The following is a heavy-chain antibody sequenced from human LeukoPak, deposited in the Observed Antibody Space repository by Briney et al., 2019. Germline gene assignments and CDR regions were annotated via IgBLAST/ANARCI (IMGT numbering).Heavy chain of an antibody. Sequence: KASETLSLTCAVYGGSFSGYYWSWIRQPPGKGLEWIGEINHSGSTNYNPSLKSRVTISVDTSKNQFSLKLSSVTAADTAVYYCARGQRALGYWGQGTLVTVSS. CDR2: INHSGST. D-gene: IGHD3-16*01. V-gene: IGHV4-34*01. J-gene: IGHJ4*02. CDR1: GGSFSGYY. CDR3: ARGQRALGY.